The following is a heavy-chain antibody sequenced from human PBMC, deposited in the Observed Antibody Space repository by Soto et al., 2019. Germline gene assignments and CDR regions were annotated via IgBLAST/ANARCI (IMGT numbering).Heavy chain of an antibody. V-gene: IGHV4-34*01. J-gene: IGHJ3*02. D-gene: IGHD3-3*01. CDR2: INHSGST. CDR3: ARGFSRAYDDFWSGHLLHMDAFDI. CDR1: GGSFSGYY. Sequence: QVQLQQWGAGLLKPSETLSLTCAVYGGSFSGYYWSWIRQPPGKGLERIGEINHSGSTNYNPSLKCRVTITGDTSKNRFYPKLSSVTAADRAGYYCARGFSRAYDDFWSGHLLHMDAFDIWGQGTMVTVSS.